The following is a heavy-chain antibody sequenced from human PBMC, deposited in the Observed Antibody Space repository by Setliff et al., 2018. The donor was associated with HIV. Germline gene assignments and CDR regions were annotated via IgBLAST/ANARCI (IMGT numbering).Heavy chain of an antibody. CDR3: ARDLLGTYNGYLHY. J-gene: IGHJ4*02. D-gene: IGHD1-1*01. CDR1: GFTFGDFY. Sequence: GGSLRLSCAASGFTFGDFYMSWIRQAPGKGLEWISYISTSGTTITYAESVKGRFTISRDNAKNSLFLQMNSLRVEDTAVYYCARDLLGTYNGYLHYWGQGTLVTVSS. V-gene: IGHV3-11*04. CDR2: ISTSGTTI.